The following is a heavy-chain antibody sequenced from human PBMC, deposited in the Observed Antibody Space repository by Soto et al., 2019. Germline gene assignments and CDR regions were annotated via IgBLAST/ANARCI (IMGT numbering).Heavy chain of an antibody. Sequence: GGSLRLSCVGSGFTFSTYSIDWVRQAPGKGLEWVSSISSRSDIYYADSVKGRFTISRDNAKNSVSLQMNSLRAEDTAVYYCAREYTAWPLAYGLDVWGQGTTVTV. CDR2: ISSRSDI. J-gene: IGHJ6*02. D-gene: IGHD2-2*02. CDR1: GFTFSTYS. CDR3: AREYTAWPLAYGLDV. V-gene: IGHV3-21*01.